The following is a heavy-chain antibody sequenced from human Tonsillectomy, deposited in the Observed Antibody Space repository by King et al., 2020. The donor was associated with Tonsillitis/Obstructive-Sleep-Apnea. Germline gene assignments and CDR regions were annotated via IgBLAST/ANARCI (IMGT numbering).Heavy chain of an antibody. CDR3: ARADYDFWSGYLAYYYYMDV. Sequence: VQLVQSGSELKKPGASVKVSCKASGYTFTSYSIYWVRQAPGQGLEWMGWINTNTGNPTYAQGFTGRFVFSLDTSVSTAYLQISSLKAEDTAVYYCARADYDFWSGYLAYYYYMDVWGKGPTVTVPS. CDR1: GYTFTSYS. J-gene: IGHJ6*03. V-gene: IGHV7-4-1*02. CDR2: INTNTGNP. D-gene: IGHD3-3*01.